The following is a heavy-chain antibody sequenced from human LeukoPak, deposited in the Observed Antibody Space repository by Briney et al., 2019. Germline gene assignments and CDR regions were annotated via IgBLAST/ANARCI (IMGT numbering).Heavy chain of an antibody. CDR2: IYYSGST. J-gene: IGHJ4*02. Sequence: SETLSLTCTVSGGSISSGGYYWSWIRQHPGKGLEWTGYIYYSGSTYYNPSLKSRVTISVDTSKNQFSLKLSSVTAADTAVYYCARVPGITIFGVVPPYYFDYWGQGTLVTVSS. V-gene: IGHV4-31*03. CDR1: GGSISSGGYY. CDR3: ARVPGITIFGVVPPYYFDY. D-gene: IGHD3-3*01.